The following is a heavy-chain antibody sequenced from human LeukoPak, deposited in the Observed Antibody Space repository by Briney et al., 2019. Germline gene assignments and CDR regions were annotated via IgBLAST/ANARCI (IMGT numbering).Heavy chain of an antibody. V-gene: IGHV1-18*01. J-gene: IGHJ4*02. Sequence: ASVKVSCKASGYTFTSFGISWVRQAPGQGLEWMGWISVYNTYYSQKLQGRVTVTADTSTSTAYMELRSLRSDDTAVYYCARGGRLYNYYFDYWGQGTLATVSS. CDR3: ARGGRLYNYYFDY. CDR1: GYTFTSFG. CDR2: ISVYNT. D-gene: IGHD1-20*01.